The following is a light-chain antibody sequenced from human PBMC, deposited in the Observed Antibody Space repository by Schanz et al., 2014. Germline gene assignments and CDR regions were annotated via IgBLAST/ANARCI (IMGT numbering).Light chain of an antibody. J-gene: IGLJ2*01. Sequence: QSVLTQPASVSGSPGQSITISCTETSSDVGTYKYVSWYQHHPGKAPKLMIYDVSNRPSGVSNRFSGSKSGNTASLTISGLRPEDEADYYCSAARVFGGGTKLIVL. CDR3: SAARV. CDR1: SSDVGTYKY. V-gene: IGLV2-14*03. CDR2: DVS.